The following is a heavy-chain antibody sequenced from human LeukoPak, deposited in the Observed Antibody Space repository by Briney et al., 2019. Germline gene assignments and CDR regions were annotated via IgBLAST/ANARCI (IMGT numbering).Heavy chain of an antibody. V-gene: IGHV3-11*04. CDR3: AKGRGSGWFAADS. D-gene: IGHD6-19*01. J-gene: IGHJ4*02. Sequence: GGSLRLSCAASGFTFSDYYMSWIRQAPGKGLEWVSYISSSGSTIYYTDSVKGRFTISRDNAKNSLYLQMNSLRPEDTAVYYCAKGRGSGWFAADSWGQGNLVTVSS. CDR1: GFTFSDYY. CDR2: ISSSGSTI.